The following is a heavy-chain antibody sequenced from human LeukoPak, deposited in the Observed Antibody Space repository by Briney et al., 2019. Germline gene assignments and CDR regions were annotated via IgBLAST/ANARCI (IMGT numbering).Heavy chain of an antibody. Sequence: GGSLRLSCAASGFTFSSYAMSWVRQAPWKGLEWVSAISGNGGSTYYADSVKGRFTISRDNSKNTLYVQMNSLRAEDTAVYYCAKDHASYDSSGYYLFDYWGQGTLVTVSS. CDR1: GFTFSSYA. CDR2: ISGNGGST. CDR3: AKDHASYDSSGYYLFDY. D-gene: IGHD3-22*01. V-gene: IGHV3-23*01. J-gene: IGHJ4*02.